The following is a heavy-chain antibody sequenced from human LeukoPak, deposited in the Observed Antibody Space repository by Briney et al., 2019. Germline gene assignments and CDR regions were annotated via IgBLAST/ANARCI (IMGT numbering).Heavy chain of an antibody. V-gene: IGHV4-39*07. J-gene: IGHJ6*03. Sequence: SETLSLTCTVSGGSISSSSYYWGWIRQPPGKGLEWIGSIYYSGSTYYNPSLKSRVTISVDTSKNQFSLKLSSVTAADTAVYYCARDSSSWYYYYYMDVWGKGTTVTVSS. D-gene: IGHD6-13*01. CDR3: ARDSSSWYYYYYMDV. CDR2: IYYSGST. CDR1: GGSISSSSYY.